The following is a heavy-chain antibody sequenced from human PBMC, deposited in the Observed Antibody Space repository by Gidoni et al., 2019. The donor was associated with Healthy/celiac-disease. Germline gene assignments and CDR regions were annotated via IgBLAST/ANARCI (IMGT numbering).Heavy chain of an antibody. D-gene: IGHD3-16*01. J-gene: IGHJ6*02. CDR1: GFSLRNARMG. CDR3: ARSFLYDYVWGSEDYYYYYGMDV. Sequence: QVTLKESGPVLVKPTETLTLTCTVSGFSLRNARMGVSWIRQPPGKALEWLAHIFSNDEKSYSTSLKSRLTISKDTSKSQVVLTMTNMDPVDTATYYCARSFLYDYVWGSEDYYYYYGMDVWGQGTTVTVSS. V-gene: IGHV2-26*01. CDR2: IFSNDEK.